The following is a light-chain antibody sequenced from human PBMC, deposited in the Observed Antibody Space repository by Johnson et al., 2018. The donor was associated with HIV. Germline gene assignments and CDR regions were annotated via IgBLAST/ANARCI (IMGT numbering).Light chain of an antibody. Sequence: QSVLTQPPSVSAAPGQKVTISCSGSSSNIGNNYVSWYQQLPGTAPKLLIYENNKRPSGIPDRFSASKSGTSATLGITGLQTGDEADYYCGTWDSSLSAYVCGTGTKVTVL. CDR3: GTWDSSLSAYV. V-gene: IGLV1-51*02. CDR1: SSNIGNNY. CDR2: ENN. J-gene: IGLJ1*01.